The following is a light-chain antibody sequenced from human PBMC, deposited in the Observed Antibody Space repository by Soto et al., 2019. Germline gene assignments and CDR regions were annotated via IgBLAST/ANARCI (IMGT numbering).Light chain of an antibody. CDR1: QGISSY. CDR3: QQFNSYPYT. Sequence: DIQLTQSPSFLSASVGDRVTITCRASQGISSYLAWYQQKPGKAPKLLIYSASTLQSGVPSRFSGSGSGTEFTLTTSSLQPEDFATYYCQQFNSYPYTFGQGTKLDSK. J-gene: IGKJ2*01. V-gene: IGKV1-9*01. CDR2: SAS.